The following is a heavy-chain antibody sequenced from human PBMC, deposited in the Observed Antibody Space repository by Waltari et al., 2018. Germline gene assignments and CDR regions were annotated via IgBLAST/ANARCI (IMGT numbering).Heavy chain of an antibody. D-gene: IGHD3-3*01. J-gene: IGHJ6*02. V-gene: IGHV1-2*02. CDR2: INPNSGGT. Sequence: QVQLVQSGAEVKKPGASVKVSCKASGYTFTGYYMHWVRPAPGQGLEWMGWINPNSGGTNYAQKFQGRVTMTRDTSISTAYMELSRLRSDDTAVYYCARELYDFWSGPPSYYYGMDVWGQGTTVTVSS. CDR3: ARELYDFWSGPPSYYYGMDV. CDR1: GYTFTGYY.